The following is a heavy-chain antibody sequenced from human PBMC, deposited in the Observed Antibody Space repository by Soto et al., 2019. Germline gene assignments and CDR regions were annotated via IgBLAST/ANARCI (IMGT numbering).Heavy chain of an antibody. CDR2: ISYDGSNK. J-gene: IGHJ4*02. D-gene: IGHD5-12*01. CDR3: ARGGRWLQLGYFDY. V-gene: IGHV3-30-3*01. Sequence: QVQLVESGGGVVQPGRYLRLSCAASGFTFSSYAMHWVRQAPGKGLGWVAVISYDGSNKYYADSVKGRFTISRDNSKNTLYLQMNSLRAEDTAVYYCARGGRWLQLGYFDYWGQGTLVTVSS. CDR1: GFTFSSYA.